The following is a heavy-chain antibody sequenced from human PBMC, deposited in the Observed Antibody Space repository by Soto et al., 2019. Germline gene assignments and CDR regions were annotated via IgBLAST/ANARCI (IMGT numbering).Heavy chain of an antibody. V-gene: IGHV4-30-4*01. Sequence: SFTCTVSGGSISSGDYYWSWIRQPPGKGLEWIGYIYYSGSTYYNPSLKSRVTISVDTSKNQFSLKLSSVTAADTAVYYCARALGSTVVTNFDYWGQGTLVTVSS. CDR2: IYYSGST. J-gene: IGHJ4*02. CDR3: ARALGSTVVTNFDY. D-gene: IGHD4-17*01. CDR1: GGSISSGDYY.